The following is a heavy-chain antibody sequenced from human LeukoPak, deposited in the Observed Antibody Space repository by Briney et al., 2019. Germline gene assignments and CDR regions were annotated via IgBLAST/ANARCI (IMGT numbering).Heavy chain of an antibody. CDR3: ARRAGLTMRDAFDL. V-gene: IGHV3-66*02. Sequence: TGGSLRLSCAASGLTVSSNYMNWVRQAPGKGLEWVSIIYSGGSIYYANSVKGRFAISRDISKNTLYLQMNSLRVEDTGVYYCARRAGLTMRDAFDLWGQGTMVTVSS. CDR2: IYSGGSI. D-gene: IGHD6-13*01. CDR1: GLTVSSNY. J-gene: IGHJ3*01.